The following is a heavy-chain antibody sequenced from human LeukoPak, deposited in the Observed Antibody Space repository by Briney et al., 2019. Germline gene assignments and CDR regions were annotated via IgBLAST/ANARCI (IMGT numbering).Heavy chain of an antibody. Sequence: GGSLRLSCAASGFTFSNAWMSWVRQAPGKGLEWVGRIKSKTDGGTTDYAAPVKGRFTISRDDSKNTLYLQMNSLKTEDTAVYYCTTGNVAVRGVITYYFDYWGQGTLVTVSS. CDR2: IKSKTDGGTT. CDR1: GFTFSNAW. CDR3: TTGNVAVRGVITYYFDY. D-gene: IGHD3-10*01. J-gene: IGHJ4*02. V-gene: IGHV3-15*01.